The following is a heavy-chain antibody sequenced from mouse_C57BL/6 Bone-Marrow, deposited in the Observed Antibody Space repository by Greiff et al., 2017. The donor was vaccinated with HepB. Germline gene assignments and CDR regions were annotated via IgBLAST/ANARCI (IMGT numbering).Heavy chain of an antibody. CDR2: INPSSGYT. Sequence: VQVVESGAELARPGASVKMSCKASGYTFTSYTMHWVKQRPGQGLEWIGYINPSSGYTKYNQKFKDKATLTADKSSSTAYMQLSSLTSEDSAVYYCAREWFAYWGQGTLVTVSA. J-gene: IGHJ3*01. CDR1: GYTFTSYT. V-gene: IGHV1-4*01. CDR3: AREWFAY.